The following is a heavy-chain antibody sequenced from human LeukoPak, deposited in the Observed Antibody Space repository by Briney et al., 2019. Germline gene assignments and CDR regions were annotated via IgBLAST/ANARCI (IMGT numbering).Heavy chain of an antibody. CDR2: INPNSGGT. Sequence: ASVKVSCTASGYTFTGYYMHWVRQAPGQGLEWMGWINPNSGGTNYAQKFQGRVTMTRGTSISTAYMELSRLRSDDTAVYYCARERTLTSCYDYWGQGTRVTVSS. D-gene: IGHD2-15*01. V-gene: IGHV1-2*02. J-gene: IGHJ4*02. CDR1: GYTFTGYY. CDR3: ARERTLTSCYDY.